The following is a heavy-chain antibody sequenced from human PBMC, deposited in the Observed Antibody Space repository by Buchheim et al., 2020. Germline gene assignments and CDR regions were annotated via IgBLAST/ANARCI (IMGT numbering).Heavy chain of an antibody. Sequence: EVQLLESGGGLVQPGGSLRLSCAASGFTFSSYAMSWVRQAPGQGLEWVSSITTSSSYIYYADSVKGRFTISRDNAKNSLYLQMNSLRAEDTAVYYCASSDLLGSYGDRQEDRDYYYYMDVWGKGTT. V-gene: IGHV3-21*01. CDR2: ITTSSSYI. J-gene: IGHJ6*03. CDR3: ASSDLLGSYGDRQEDRDYYYYMDV. CDR1: GFTFSSYA. D-gene: IGHD5-18*01.